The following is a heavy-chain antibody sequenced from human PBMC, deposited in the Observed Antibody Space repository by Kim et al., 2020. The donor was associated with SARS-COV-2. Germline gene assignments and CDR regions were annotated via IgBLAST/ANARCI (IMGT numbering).Heavy chain of an antibody. J-gene: IGHJ6*02. V-gene: IGHV1-69*13. CDR3: ARSIAGYCSGGSCYGSPAYYYGKDV. CDR2: IIPIFGTA. D-gene: IGHD2-15*01. Sequence: SVKVSCKASGGTFSSYAISWVRQAPGQGLEWMGGIIPIFGTANYAQKFQGRVTITADESTSTAYMELSSLRSEDTAVYYCARSIAGYCSGGSCYGSPAYYYGKDVWGQGTTVTVSS. CDR1: GGTFSSYA.